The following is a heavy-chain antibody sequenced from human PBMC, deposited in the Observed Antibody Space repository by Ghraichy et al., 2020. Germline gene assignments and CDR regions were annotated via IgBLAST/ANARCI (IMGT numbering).Heavy chain of an antibody. J-gene: IGHJ4*02. V-gene: IGHV3-7*01. CDR1: GLTFSDYW. Sequence: ETLSLTCAASGLTFSDYWMNWVCKAPGKGPEWLANIKKDGSQIYYTESVRCRFTISRDNAKNSLYLQMDRLTVEDTAVYYCTGVLGWESSHWGQGTLVAAST. D-gene: IGHD1-26*01. CDR2: IKKDGSQI. CDR3: TGVLGWESSH.